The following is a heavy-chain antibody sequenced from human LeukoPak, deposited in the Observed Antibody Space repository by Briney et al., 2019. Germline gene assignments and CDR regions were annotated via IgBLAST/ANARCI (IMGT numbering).Heavy chain of an antibody. D-gene: IGHD6-13*01. CDR1: GFTFGDYA. V-gene: IGHV3-49*04. CDR2: IRSKAYGGTT. Sequence: GGSLRLSCTASGFTFGDYAMSWVRQAPGKGLEWVGFIRSKAYGGTTEYAASVKGRFTISRDDSKSIAYLQMNSLKTEDTAVYYCTRDHSSSWYVSDYWGQGTLVTVSS. J-gene: IGHJ4*02. CDR3: TRDHSSSWYVSDY.